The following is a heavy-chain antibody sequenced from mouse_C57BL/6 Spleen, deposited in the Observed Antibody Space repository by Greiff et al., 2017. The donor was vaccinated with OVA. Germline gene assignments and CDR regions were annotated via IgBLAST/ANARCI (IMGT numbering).Heavy chain of an antibody. CDR2: IYPGSGST. V-gene: IGHV1-55*01. CDR1: GYTFTSYW. J-gene: IGHJ1*03. Sequence: VQLQQPGAELVKPGASVKMSCKASGYTFTSYWITWVKQRPGQGLGWIGDIYPGSGSTNYNEKVEGEATLTVGTSSSTDCMQLSSLTSEDSAVYYCARWDATVVSYWYFGVWGTGSAVTVTS. D-gene: IGHD1-1*01. CDR3: ARWDATVVSYWYFGV.